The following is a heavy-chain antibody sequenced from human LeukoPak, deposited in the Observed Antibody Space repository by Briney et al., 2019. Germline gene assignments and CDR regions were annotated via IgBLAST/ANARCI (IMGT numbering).Heavy chain of an antibody. CDR2: ISSNGGST. CDR3: ASKGYYYDSSGYSPGYFDY. J-gene: IGHJ4*02. CDR1: GFTFSSYA. Sequence: GGSLRPSCAASGFTFSSYAMHWVRQAPGKGLEYVSAISSNGGSTYYANSVKGRFTISRDNSKNTLYLQMGSLRAEDMAVYYCASKGYYYDSSGYSPGYFDYWGQGTLVTVSS. D-gene: IGHD3-22*01. V-gene: IGHV3-64*01.